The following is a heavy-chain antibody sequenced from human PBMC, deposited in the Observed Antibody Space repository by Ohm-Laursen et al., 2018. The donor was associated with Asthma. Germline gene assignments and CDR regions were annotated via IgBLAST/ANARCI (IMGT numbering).Heavy chain of an antibody. Sequence: SLRLSCAASGFTFRSYAMPWVRQAPGKGLEWVAVISYDGSNKYYADSVKGRFTISRDNSKNTLYLQMNSLRAEDTAVYYCASHDYWGQGTLVTVSS. CDR1: GFTFRSYA. V-gene: IGHV3-30-3*02. CDR2: ISYDGSNK. J-gene: IGHJ4*02. CDR3: ASHDY.